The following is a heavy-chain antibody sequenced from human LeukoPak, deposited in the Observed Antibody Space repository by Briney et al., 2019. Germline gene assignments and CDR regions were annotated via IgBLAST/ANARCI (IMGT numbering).Heavy chain of an antibody. CDR2: ISSSSSYI. CDR3: ASLGVTTFDY. V-gene: IGHV3-21*01. CDR1: VFTFSSYS. D-gene: IGHD3-10*01. J-gene: IGHJ4*02. Sequence: NPGGSLRLSCAASVFTFSSYSMNWVRQAPGKGLEWVSSISSSSSYIYYADSVKGRFTISRDNAKNSLYLQMNSLRAEDTAVYYCASLGVTTFDYWGQGTLVTVSS.